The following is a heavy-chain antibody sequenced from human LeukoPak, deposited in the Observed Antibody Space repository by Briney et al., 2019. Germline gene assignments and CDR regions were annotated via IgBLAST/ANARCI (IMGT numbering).Heavy chain of an antibody. CDR1: RASISTYY. CDR2: IYTSGTT. D-gene: IGHD4-17*01. CDR3: ARGSDFGDY. J-gene: IGHJ4*02. V-gene: IGHV4-59*01. Sequence: PSETLSLTCTVSRASISTYYRSWIRQPPGKGLEWIGSIYTSGTTNYNPSLKGRVTMSVDTSKNQFSLRLSSVTAADTAVYYCARGSDFGDYWGQGTLVTVSS.